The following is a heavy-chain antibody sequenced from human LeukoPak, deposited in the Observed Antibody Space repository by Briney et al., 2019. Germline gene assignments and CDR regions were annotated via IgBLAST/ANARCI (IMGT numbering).Heavy chain of an antibody. CDR2: ITGSGDGT. CDR1: GFTSTSYA. CDR3: VKDYGPKQLVFFDS. D-gene: IGHD6-13*01. J-gene: IGHJ4*02. V-gene: IGHV3-23*01. Sequence: PGGSLRLSCVASGFTSTSYAMSWVRQAPGQGLEWVSGITGSGDGTFYADSVKGRFTISRDNSKNTLYVQMNSLRAEDTAIYYCVKDYGPKQLVFFDSWGQGTPVTVSS.